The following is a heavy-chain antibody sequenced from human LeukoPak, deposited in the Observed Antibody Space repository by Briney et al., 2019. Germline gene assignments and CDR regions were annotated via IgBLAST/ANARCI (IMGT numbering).Heavy chain of an antibody. Sequence: GGSLRLSCAASGFTFSRHWMTWVRQAPGKGLEWVANIKQDGSEKYYVDSVKGRFTISRDNAKNSLYLQMNSLRAEDTAVYYCARDGVPAANDYWGQGTLVTVSS. J-gene: IGHJ4*02. CDR3: ARDGVPAANDY. CDR1: GFTFSRHW. D-gene: IGHD6-13*01. CDR2: IKQDGSEK. V-gene: IGHV3-7*01.